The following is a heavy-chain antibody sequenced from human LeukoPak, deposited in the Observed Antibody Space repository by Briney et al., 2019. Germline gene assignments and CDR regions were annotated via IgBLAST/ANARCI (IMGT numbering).Heavy chain of an antibody. V-gene: IGHV3-66*01. Sequence: GGSLRLSCAASGFTLSNNYMSWVRQAPGKGLEWVSLIYSGSSTYYADSVKGRLTISRDNSKNTLYLQMNSLRAEDTAVYYCAMAPGGYYFDYWGQGTLVTASS. J-gene: IGHJ4*02. CDR1: GFTLSNNY. CDR3: AMAPGGYYFDY. CDR2: IYSGSST. D-gene: IGHD3-10*01.